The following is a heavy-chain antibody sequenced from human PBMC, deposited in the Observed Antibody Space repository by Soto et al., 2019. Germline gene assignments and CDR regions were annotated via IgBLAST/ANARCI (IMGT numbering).Heavy chain of an antibody. D-gene: IGHD4-17*01. J-gene: IGHJ4*02. V-gene: IGHV1-18*01. CDR2: ISTYNGNT. Sequence: QLEQSGPEVKKPGTSVKVSCKASGYSFTTSGITWVRQAPGQGLEWMGWISTYNGNTNYAQKLQDRVTLTTDTSTSTAYMELRRLRSDDTAVYYCARRRYGDYDYWGQGTLVTVSA. CDR1: GYSFTTSG. CDR3: ARRRYGDYDY.